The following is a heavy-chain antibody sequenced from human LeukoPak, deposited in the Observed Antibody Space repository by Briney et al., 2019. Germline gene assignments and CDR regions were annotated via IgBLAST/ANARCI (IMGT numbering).Heavy chain of an antibody. V-gene: IGHV3-30*02. Sequence: GGSLRLSCAASGFTFSSYGMHWVRQAPGKGLEWVAFIRYDGSNKYYADSVKGRFTISRDNSKNTLYLQMNSLRAEDTAVYYCAKDGSIAARPVGYWGQGTLVTASS. J-gene: IGHJ4*02. CDR1: GFTFSSYG. CDR3: AKDGSIAARPVGY. D-gene: IGHD6-6*01. CDR2: IRYDGSNK.